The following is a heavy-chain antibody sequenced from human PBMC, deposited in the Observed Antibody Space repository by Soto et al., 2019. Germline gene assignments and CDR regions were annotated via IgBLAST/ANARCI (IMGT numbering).Heavy chain of an antibody. CDR2: ISSSGSDT. D-gene: IGHD5-12*01. CDR1: GFTFSDYD. CDR3: ARSLRGYSGYSGY. V-gene: IGHV3-11*05. J-gene: IGHJ4*02. Sequence: QVQLVESGGGLVKPGGCLRLSCAASGFTFSDYDMSWIRQAPGKGLEWVSYISSSGSDTNYADSVKGRFTVSRDNAKNSLYLQMNSLRAEDTAVYYCARSLRGYSGYSGYWGQGTLVTVSS.